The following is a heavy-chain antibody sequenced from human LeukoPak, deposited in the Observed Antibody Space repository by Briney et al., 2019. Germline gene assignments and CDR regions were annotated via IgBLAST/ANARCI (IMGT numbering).Heavy chain of an antibody. V-gene: IGHV1-18*01. CDR3: ARHALIGDFWSGYFDY. CDR1: GYTFISYG. D-gene: IGHD3-3*01. Sequence: GASVKVSCKASGYTFISYGIIWVRQAPGQGLEWMGWISAHEGNTKYAQNLQGRVTITTDESTSTAYMELSSLRSEDTAVYYCARHALIGDFWSGYFDYWGQGTLVTVSS. J-gene: IGHJ4*02. CDR2: ISAHEGNT.